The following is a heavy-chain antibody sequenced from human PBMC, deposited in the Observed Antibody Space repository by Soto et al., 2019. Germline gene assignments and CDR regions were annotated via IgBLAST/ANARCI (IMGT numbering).Heavy chain of an antibody. CDR1: GYTFTSYY. Sequence: ASVKVSCKASGYTFTSYYMHWVRQAPGQGLEWMGKINPSGGSTSYAQKFQGRVTMTRDTSTSTVYMELSSLRSEDTAVYYCARTTPLYCSSTSCHDAFDIWGQGTMVTVSS. D-gene: IGHD2-2*01. CDR3: ARTTPLYCSSTSCHDAFDI. CDR2: INPSGGST. V-gene: IGHV1-46*01. J-gene: IGHJ3*02.